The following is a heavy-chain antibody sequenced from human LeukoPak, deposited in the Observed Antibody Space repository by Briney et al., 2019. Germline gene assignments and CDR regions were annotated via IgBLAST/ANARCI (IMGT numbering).Heavy chain of an antibody. CDR2: ISAYNGNT. CDR3: ARLYDILTGYYTQPGLSSLDY. D-gene: IGHD3-9*01. Sequence: ASVKVSCKASGYTFTSYGISWVRQAPGQGLEWMGWISAYNGNTNYVQKLQGRATMTTDTSTSTAYMELRSLRSDDTAVYYCARLYDILTGYYTQPGLSSLDYWGQGTLVTVSS. J-gene: IGHJ4*02. V-gene: IGHV1-18*01. CDR1: GYTFTSYG.